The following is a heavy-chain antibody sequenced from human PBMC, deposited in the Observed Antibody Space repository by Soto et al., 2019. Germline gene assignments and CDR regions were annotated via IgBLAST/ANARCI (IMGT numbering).Heavy chain of an antibody. CDR2: IQSGGST. CDR3: ARDDVHCSGGRCYGVPMDF. V-gene: IGHV3-66*01. D-gene: IGHD2-15*01. Sequence: EVQLVESGGGLVQPGGSLRLSCAASGFTVSSNYMSWVRQAPGKGLEWVSLIQSGGSTYYAGSVKGRFTISRDNSKNTLFLQMNSLRAEDTAVYYWARDDVHCSGGRCYGVPMDFWGKGTTVTVSS. J-gene: IGHJ6*03. CDR1: GFTVSSNY.